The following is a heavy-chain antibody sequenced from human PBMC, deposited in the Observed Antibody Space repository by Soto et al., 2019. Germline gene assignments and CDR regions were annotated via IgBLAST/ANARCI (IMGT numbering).Heavy chain of an antibody. CDR3: ARDFSPGIAAAGKGFDP. Sequence: SETLSLTCTVSGGSISSYYWSWIRQPPGKGLEWIGYIYYSGSTNYNPSLKSRVTISVDTSKNQFSLKLSSVTAADTAVYYGARDFSPGIAAAGKGFDPWGQGTLVTVSS. CDR1: GGSISSYY. CDR2: IYYSGST. V-gene: IGHV4-59*01. D-gene: IGHD6-13*01. J-gene: IGHJ5*02.